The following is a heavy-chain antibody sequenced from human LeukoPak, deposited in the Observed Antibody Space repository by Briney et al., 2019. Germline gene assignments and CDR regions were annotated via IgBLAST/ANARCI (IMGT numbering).Heavy chain of an antibody. J-gene: IGHJ4*02. D-gene: IGHD3-22*01. CDR3: ARDLTPYYYDSSGYYY. CDR2: ISAYNGNT. V-gene: IGHV1-18*01. Sequence: GASVNVCCKASGYTFTSYGISLVRQAPAQGIEWMGWISAYNGNTNYAQKLQGRVTMTTDTSTSTAYMELRSLRSDDTAVYYCARDLTPYYYDSSGYYYWGQGTLVTVSS. CDR1: GYTFTSYG.